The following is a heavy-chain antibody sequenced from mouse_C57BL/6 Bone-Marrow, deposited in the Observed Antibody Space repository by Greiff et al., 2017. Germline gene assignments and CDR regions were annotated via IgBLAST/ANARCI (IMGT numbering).Heavy chain of an antibody. CDR2: GQGLEWIG. CDR1: YTFSSRVH. Sequence: QVQLQQSGPELARPWASVKISCQAFYTFSSRVHFAIMDTNYGMQWVKKRPGQGLEWIGAMYPGNGDTSYIQKFKGKATLTADKSSRTAYMQLSSLTAEVSAVYYCAWGRPWFAYWGQGALVTVSA. D-gene: IGHD3-3*01. J-gene: IGHJ3*01. CDR3: AEVSAVYYCAWGRPWFAY. V-gene: IGHV1-87*01.